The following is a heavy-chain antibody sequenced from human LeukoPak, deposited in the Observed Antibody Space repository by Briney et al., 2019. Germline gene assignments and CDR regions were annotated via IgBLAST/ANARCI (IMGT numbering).Heavy chain of an antibody. Sequence: SETLSLTCSVSGDSISGISYYWGWIRQPPGKGLEWIGKIYYSGSSYNNPSLESRLVISLDTSRNQFSLKLTSVTATDTAVYYCARQGAVGATGFDFWGQGSLVTVSS. CDR2: IYYSGSS. V-gene: IGHV4-39*01. J-gene: IGHJ4*02. CDR1: GDSISGISYY. D-gene: IGHD1-26*01. CDR3: ARQGAVGATGFDF.